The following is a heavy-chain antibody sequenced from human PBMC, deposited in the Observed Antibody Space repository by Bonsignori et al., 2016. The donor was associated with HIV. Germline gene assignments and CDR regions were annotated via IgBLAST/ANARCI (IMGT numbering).Heavy chain of an antibody. CDR3: ARDLGGGWADVFQI. Sequence: SETLSLTCIVSGGSISSNYWSWIRQSPGKGLEWIGYVYYGGYTTYNPSLKSRATISADTSKNQFSLKLKSVTAADTAVYYCARDLGGGWADVFQIWGQGTMVTVSS. CDR2: VYYGGYT. V-gene: IGHV4-59*01. CDR1: GGSISSNY. J-gene: IGHJ3*02. D-gene: IGHD2-15*01.